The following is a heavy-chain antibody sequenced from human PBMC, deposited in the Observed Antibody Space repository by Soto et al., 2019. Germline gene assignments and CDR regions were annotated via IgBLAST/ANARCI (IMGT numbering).Heavy chain of an antibody. D-gene: IGHD3-3*02. Sequence: EVQLLESGGGLVQPGRSLRLSCAASGFTFSSYAMNWVRQAPGKGLEWVSAMSGTGGSTYYADSVKGRFTISRDNSKNTLYLQMISLRVEDTAVFYCAKAVFSFCWSPSYCDYWGQGTLVTVSS. CDR1: GFTFSSYA. J-gene: IGHJ4*02. V-gene: IGHV3-23*01. CDR3: AKAVFSFCWSPSYCDY. CDR2: MSGTGGST.